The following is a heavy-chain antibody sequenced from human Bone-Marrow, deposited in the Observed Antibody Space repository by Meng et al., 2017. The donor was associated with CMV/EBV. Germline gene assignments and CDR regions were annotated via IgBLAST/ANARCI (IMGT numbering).Heavy chain of an antibody. CDR1: GYTFTGYY. V-gene: IGHV1-2*02. D-gene: IGHD3-22*01. Sequence: SGYTFTGYYLHWVRQAPGQGLEWMGWLNPNSGATKYAQKFQGRVTMTRDTSISTAYMELSGLRSDDTAVYYCARVLGYDSSGYYLFDYWGQGTLVTVSS. CDR3: ARVLGYDSSGYYLFDY. CDR2: LNPNSGAT. J-gene: IGHJ4*02.